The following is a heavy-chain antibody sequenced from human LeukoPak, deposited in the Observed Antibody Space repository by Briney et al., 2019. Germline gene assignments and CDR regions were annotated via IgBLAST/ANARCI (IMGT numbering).Heavy chain of an antibody. J-gene: IGHJ4*02. CDR2: IYYSGST. Sequence: SETLSLTCTVSGGSISTYYWNWIRQPPGKGLEWIGCIYYSGSTNYNPSLKSRVTISVDTSKNQFSLKLSSVTAADTAVYYCARVRSGYDYYYYYFDYWGQGTLVTVSS. V-gene: IGHV4-59*01. CDR3: ARVRSGYDYYYYYFDY. D-gene: IGHD3-3*01. CDR1: GGSISTYY.